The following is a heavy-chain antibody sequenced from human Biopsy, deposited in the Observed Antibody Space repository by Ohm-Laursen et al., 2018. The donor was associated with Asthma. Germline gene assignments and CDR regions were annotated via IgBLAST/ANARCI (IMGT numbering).Heavy chain of an antibody. J-gene: IGHJ4*02. D-gene: IGHD3-22*01. CDR1: GFTFSNYA. V-gene: IGHV3-23*01. CDR2: ITGSGGFT. Sequence: SLRLSCTASGFTFSNYAMSWVRQAPGKGLEWVPSITGSGGFTYYADSVKGRFTISRDYSKNTLYLQMHSLRAEDTAVYYCARGDSSNWSHYYFDYWGQGTLVTVSS. CDR3: ARGDSSNWSHYYFDY.